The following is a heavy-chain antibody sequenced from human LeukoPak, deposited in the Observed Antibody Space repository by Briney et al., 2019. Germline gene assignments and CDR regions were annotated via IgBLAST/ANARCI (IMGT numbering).Heavy chain of an antibody. V-gene: IGHV3-23*01. Sequence: GGSLRLSCAASGFTFSSYAMSWVRQAPGKGLEWVSAISGSGGSTYYADSVKGRFTISRDNSKNTLYLQMNSLRAEDTAVYYCATRRTSGEYFQHWGQGILVTVSS. J-gene: IGHJ1*01. CDR1: GFTFSSYA. CDR2: ISGSGGST. CDR3: ATRRTSGEYFQH. D-gene: IGHD4-23*01.